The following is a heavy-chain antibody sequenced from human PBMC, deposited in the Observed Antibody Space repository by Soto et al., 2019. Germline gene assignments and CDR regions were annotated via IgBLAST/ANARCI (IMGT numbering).Heavy chain of an antibody. J-gene: IGHJ6*02. V-gene: IGHV3-43*01. D-gene: IGHD6-13*01. CDR3: AKDRSSSYYYYGMDV. CDR1: GFTFDDYT. Sequence: DVQLVESGGVVVQPGGSLRLSCAASGFTFDDYTMHWVRQAPGKGLEWVSLISWDGGSTYYADSVKGRFTISRDNSKNSLYLKMNSLRTEDTALYYCAKDRSSSYYYYGMDVWGQGTTVTVSS. CDR2: ISWDGGST.